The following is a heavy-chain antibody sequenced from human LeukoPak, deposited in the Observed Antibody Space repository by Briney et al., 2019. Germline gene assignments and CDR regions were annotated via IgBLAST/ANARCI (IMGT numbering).Heavy chain of an antibody. CDR1: GGSISSYY. CDR3: ARTVVVAATSLSWVDY. V-gene: IGHV4-39*07. D-gene: IGHD2-15*01. Sequence: PSETLSLTCTVSGGSISSYYWGWIRQPPGKGLEWIGSIYYSGSTYYNPSLKSRVTISVDTSKNQFSLKLSSVTAADTAVYYCARTVVVAATSLSWVDYWGQGTLVTVSS. J-gene: IGHJ4*02. CDR2: IYYSGST.